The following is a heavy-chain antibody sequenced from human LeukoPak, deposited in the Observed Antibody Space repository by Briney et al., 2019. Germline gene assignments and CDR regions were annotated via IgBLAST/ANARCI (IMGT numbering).Heavy chain of an antibody. CDR1: GFTFSSYG. CDR3: AKESPFRGRGVDY. J-gene: IGHJ4*02. D-gene: IGHD3-10*01. Sequence: QPGGSLRLSCAASGFTFSSYGMHWVRQAPGKGLEGGAVISYDGSNKYYADSVKGRFTISRDNSKNTLYLQMNSLRAEDTAVYYCAKESPFRGRGVDYWGQGTLVTVSS. CDR2: ISYDGSNK. V-gene: IGHV3-30*18.